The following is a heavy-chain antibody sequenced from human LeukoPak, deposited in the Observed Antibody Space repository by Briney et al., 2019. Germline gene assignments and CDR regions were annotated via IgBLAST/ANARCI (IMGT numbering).Heavy chain of an antibody. CDR1: SYAFSSDG. D-gene: IGHD3-22*01. Sequence: AVKVSYTASSYAFSSDGIRWRPRAPGQGLKKIGWISAYNGNTNYSQKLQGRVTMTTDTSTSTAYMELRSLRSDDTAVYYCARGLDPYYYDSSGYYYGAEYFQHWGQGTLATVSS. CDR3: ARGLDPYYYDSSGYYYGAEYFQH. J-gene: IGHJ1*01. CDR2: ISAYNGNT. V-gene: IGHV1-18*01.